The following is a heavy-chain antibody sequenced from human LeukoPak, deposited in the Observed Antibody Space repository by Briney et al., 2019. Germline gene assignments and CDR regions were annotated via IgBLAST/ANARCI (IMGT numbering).Heavy chain of an antibody. CDR2: ISYDGSNK. V-gene: IGHV3-30*03. Sequence: GGSLRLSCAASGFTFSSYGMHWVRQAPGKGLEWVAVISYDGSNKYYADSVKGRYTISRDNAKNSLYLQVNSLTAEDTAVFYCARDRPPFSWNDVEGFDTWGQGTMVTVSS. CDR3: ARDRPPFSWNDVEGFDT. CDR1: GFTFSSYG. D-gene: IGHD1-1*01. J-gene: IGHJ3*02.